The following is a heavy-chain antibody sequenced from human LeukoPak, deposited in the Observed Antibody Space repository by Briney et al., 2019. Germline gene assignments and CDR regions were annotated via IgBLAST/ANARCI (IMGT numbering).Heavy chain of an antibody. V-gene: IGHV1-8*02. D-gene: IGHD4-11*01. CDR1: GYTFTTFD. CDR3: ARGLLGFMRSDYSNYWDNWFDP. CDR2: MNPNSGNT. J-gene: IGHJ5*02. Sequence: ASVKVSCKASGYTFTTFDINWVRQATGQGLEWMGWMNPNSGNTGYAQRFQGRVTMTRNTSISTAYMELSSLRSEDTAVYYCARGLLGFMRSDYSNYWDNWFDPWGQGTLVTVSS.